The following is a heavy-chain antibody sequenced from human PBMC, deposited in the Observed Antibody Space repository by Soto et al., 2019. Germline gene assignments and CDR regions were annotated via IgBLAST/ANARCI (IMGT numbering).Heavy chain of an antibody. CDR2: ISGSGGTT. Sequence: EVQMLESGGGLVQPGGSLRLSCADSGFTFRNYAMSWVRQAPGKGLAWVSGISGSGGTTYYADSVKGRFTISRDNSKNTLYLQMSSLRAEDTAIYFCAKGAPTTVPYLDDWGQGTLVTVSS. J-gene: IGHJ4*02. CDR1: GFTFRNYA. V-gene: IGHV3-23*01. CDR3: AKGAPTTVPYLDD. D-gene: IGHD4-17*01.